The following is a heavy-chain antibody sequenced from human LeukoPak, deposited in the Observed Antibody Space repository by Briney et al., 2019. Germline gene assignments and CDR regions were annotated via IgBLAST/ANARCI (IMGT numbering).Heavy chain of an antibody. J-gene: IGHJ4*02. CDR3: ARGGGMRSWYDFDY. D-gene: IGHD6-13*01. Sequence: PGGSLRLSCAASGFTFSSYWMHWVRQAPGKGLEWVAFIRYDGSNKYYADSVKGRFTISRDNDKNLVHLQMNSLRAEDTAVYYCARGGGMRSWYDFDYWGQGTLVTVSS. V-gene: IGHV3-30*02. CDR2: IRYDGSNK. CDR1: GFTFSSYW.